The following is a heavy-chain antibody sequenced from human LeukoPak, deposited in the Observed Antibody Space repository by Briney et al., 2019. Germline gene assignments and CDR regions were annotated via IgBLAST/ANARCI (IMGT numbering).Heavy chain of an antibody. CDR3: ARATITMAVGVPADAFDI. CDR1: GGSITSGDYY. Sequence: PSQTLSLTCNVSGGSITSGDYYWGWIRQPPGKGLEWIGYIYYSGNTYYNPSLKSRVTISVDTSKKQFSLKLRSVTAADTAVYYCARATITMAVGVPADAFDIWGPGTVVTVS. V-gene: IGHV4-30-4*08. D-gene: IGHD3-10*01. J-gene: IGHJ3*02. CDR2: IYYSGNT.